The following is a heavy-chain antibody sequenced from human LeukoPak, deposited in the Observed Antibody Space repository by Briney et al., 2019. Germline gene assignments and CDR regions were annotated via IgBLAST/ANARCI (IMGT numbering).Heavy chain of an antibody. D-gene: IGHD3-3*01. V-gene: IGHV4-39*07. J-gene: IGHJ4*02. CDR2: IYYSGST. CDR3: STYYDFWSGYADY. CDR1: GGSISSSSYY. Sequence: SETLSLTCTVSGGSISSSSYYWGWIRQPPGKGLEWIGSIYYSGSTYYNPSLKSRVTISVDTPKNQFSLKLSSVTAADTAVYYCSTYYDFWSGYADYWGQGTLVTVSS.